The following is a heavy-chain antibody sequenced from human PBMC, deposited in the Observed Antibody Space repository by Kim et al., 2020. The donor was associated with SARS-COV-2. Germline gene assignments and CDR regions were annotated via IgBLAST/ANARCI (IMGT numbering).Heavy chain of an antibody. J-gene: IGHJ3*02. CDR1: GGSISSGGYY. CDR2: IYYSGST. CDR3: ARDWGYYYGSGGRDGVFDI. V-gene: IGHV4-31*03. Sequence: SETLSLTCTVSGGSISSGGYYWSWIRQHPGKGLEWIGYIYYSGSTYYNPSLKSRLTISVDTSKNQFSLKLSSVTAADTAVYYCARDWGYYYGSGGRDGVFDIWGQGTMVTVSS. D-gene: IGHD3-10*01.